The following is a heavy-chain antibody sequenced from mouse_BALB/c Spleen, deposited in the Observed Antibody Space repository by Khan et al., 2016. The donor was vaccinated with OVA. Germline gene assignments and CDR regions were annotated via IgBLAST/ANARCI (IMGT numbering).Heavy chain of an antibody. V-gene: IGHV2-6-1*01. J-gene: IGHJ1*01. CDR1: GFSLTSYG. Sequence: QVQLQQSGPGLVAPSQSLSITCTISGFSLTSYGVHWVRQPPGKGLEWLVVIWSDGHTTYNSALKSRLSISKDNSKSQVVLKMNSLQTDDTAMYYCARHGYYGNYGPYFDCWGPGTTVTVSS. D-gene: IGHD2-1*01. CDR2: IWSDGHT. CDR3: ARHGYYGNYGPYFDC.